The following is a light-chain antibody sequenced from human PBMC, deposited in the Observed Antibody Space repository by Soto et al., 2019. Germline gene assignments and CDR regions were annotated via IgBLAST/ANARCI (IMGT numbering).Light chain of an antibody. Sequence: QSVLTQPPSASGSPGQSVTISCIGTSSDVGGYNYVSWHQQHPGKAPKLMIYEVSKRPSGVPDRFSGSKSGNTASLTVSGLQAEYEADYYCSSYAASNNLGVFGGGTKVPVL. CDR1: SSDVGGYNY. CDR2: EVS. J-gene: IGLJ2*01. V-gene: IGLV2-8*01. CDR3: SSYAASNNLGV.